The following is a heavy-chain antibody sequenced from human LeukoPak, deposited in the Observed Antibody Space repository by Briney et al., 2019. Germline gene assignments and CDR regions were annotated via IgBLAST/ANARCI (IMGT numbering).Heavy chain of an antibody. V-gene: IGHV4-59*08. CDR1: GGSISSYY. CDR3: ARVQGRGDNQFDF. CDR2: ISYSGST. J-gene: IGHJ4*02. Sequence: SETLSLTCAVSGGSISSYYWSWIRQPPGKGLEWIGYISYSGSTNYNPSLKCRVTISVDTSKNQFSLKLSSVTAADTAVYYCARVQGRGDNQFDFWGQGALVTVSS. D-gene: IGHD1-14*01.